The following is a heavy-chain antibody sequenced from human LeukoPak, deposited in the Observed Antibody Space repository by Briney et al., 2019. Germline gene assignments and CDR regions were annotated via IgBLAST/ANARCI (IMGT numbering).Heavy chain of an antibody. V-gene: IGHV3-23*01. Sequence: GGSLRLSCAASGFTFSSYAMSWVRQAPGKGLEWVSAISGSGGSTYYADSVKGRLTISRDNSKDTLYLQMNSLRADDTAIYYCAKDGQTGEWELEHWGQGTLVTVSS. D-gene: IGHD7-27*01. CDR1: GFTFSSYA. CDR2: ISGSGGST. J-gene: IGHJ1*01. CDR3: AKDGQTGEWELEH.